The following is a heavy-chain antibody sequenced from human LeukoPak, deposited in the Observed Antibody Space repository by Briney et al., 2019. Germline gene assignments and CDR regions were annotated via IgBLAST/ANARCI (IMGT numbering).Heavy chain of an antibody. J-gene: IGHJ4*02. V-gene: IGHV4-59*08. CDR1: GGSISSYY. Sequence: PSETLSLTCTVSGGSISSYYWSWIRQPPGKGLEWIGEISHSGSTTYNPSLKSRVTISVDTSKNQFSLKLSSVTAADTAVYYCARVDTAMVLDYWGQGTLVTVSS. D-gene: IGHD5-18*01. CDR2: ISHSGST. CDR3: ARVDTAMVLDY.